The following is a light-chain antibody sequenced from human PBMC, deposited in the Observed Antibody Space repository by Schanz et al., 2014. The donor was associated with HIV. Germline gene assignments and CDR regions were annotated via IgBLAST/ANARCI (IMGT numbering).Light chain of an antibody. V-gene: IGKV4-1*01. CDR1: QSVLYSSDNKNF. Sequence: DIVMTQSPDSLAVSLGERATINCKSSQSVLYSSDNKNFLAWYQQKPGQPPKLLIYWASTRESGVPDRFSGSGSGTDFTLTISRLQAEDVALYYCQQYYSIPITFGQGTRLEIK. CDR2: WAS. CDR3: QQYYSIPIT. J-gene: IGKJ5*01.